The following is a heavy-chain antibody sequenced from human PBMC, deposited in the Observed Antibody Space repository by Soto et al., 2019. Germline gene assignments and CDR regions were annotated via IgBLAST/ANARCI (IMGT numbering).Heavy chain of an antibody. D-gene: IGHD5-18*01. CDR3: ARDQEDTAMDHNWFDP. CDR2: VYYGGST. J-gene: IGHJ5*02. Sequence: SETLSLTCTVSGGSISSYYWSWIRQPPGKGLEWIGYVYYGGSTNYNPSLKSRVTISVDTSKNEFFLKLSSVTAADTAVYYCARDQEDTAMDHNWFDPWGQGTLATSPQ. CDR1: GGSISSYY. V-gene: IGHV4-59*01.